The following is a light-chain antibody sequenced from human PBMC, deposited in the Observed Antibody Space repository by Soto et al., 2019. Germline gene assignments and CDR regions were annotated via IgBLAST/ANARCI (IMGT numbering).Light chain of an antibody. Sequence: EIVLTQSPGTLSFSPGERATLSCRASQFVSSTYLAWYQQRPGQAPRLLIYGASSRATGIPDRFSGGGSETDFTLTISRLESEDSAVYYCQQYGISPFTFGGGTKVDIK. CDR2: GAS. CDR3: QQYGISPFT. CDR1: QFVSSTY. V-gene: IGKV3-20*01. J-gene: IGKJ4*01.